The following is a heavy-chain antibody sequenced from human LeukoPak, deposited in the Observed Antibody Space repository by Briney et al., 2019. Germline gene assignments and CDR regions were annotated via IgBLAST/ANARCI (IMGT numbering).Heavy chain of an antibody. CDR3: ARAQRPHYDFWSGYSNFDY. CDR2: IYYSGST. J-gene: IGHJ4*02. Sequence: PSETLSLTCTVSGGSISSSSYYWGWIRQPPGKGLEWIGSIYYSGSTYYNPSLKSRVTISVDTSKNQFSLKLSSVTAADTAVYYCARAQRPHYDFWSGYSNFDYWGQGTLVTVSS. D-gene: IGHD3-3*01. V-gene: IGHV4-39*07. CDR1: GGSISSSSYY.